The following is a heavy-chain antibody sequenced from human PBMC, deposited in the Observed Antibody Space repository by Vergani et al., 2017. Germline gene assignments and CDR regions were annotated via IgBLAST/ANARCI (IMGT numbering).Heavy chain of an antibody. CDR2: IIPIFGTA. J-gene: IGHJ4*02. Sequence: QVHLEQSGTEVKKPGSSVKVSCKASGDILNNYTVTWVRQAPGQGLEWMGRIIPIFGTANYAQKFQGRVTLTADESTSTAYMELSSLRSEDTAVYYCARRRYSGYDVTLQLDYWGQGTLVTVSS. CDR3: ARRRYSGYDVTLQLDY. D-gene: IGHD5-12*01. CDR1: GDILNNYT. V-gene: IGHV1-69*08.